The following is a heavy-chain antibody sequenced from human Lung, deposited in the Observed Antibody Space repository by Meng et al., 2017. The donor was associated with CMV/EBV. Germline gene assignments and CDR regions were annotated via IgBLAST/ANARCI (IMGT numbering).Heavy chain of an antibody. V-gene: IGHV5-51*01. CDR2: IYPGDSDT. Sequence: GESLKISCEGSGYSFSNYWIDWVRQMPGKGLEWMGSIYPGDSDTRYSPSFQGQVTISADESIRTAYLQWSTLKASDTAIYYCARRGMMTTRGYWFDPWGQGXLVTVSS. CDR1: GYSFSNYW. CDR3: ARRGMMTTRGYWFDP. J-gene: IGHJ5*02. D-gene: IGHD4-17*01.